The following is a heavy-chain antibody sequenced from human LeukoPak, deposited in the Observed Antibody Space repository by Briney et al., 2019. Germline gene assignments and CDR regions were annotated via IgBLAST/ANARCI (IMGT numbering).Heavy chain of an antibody. D-gene: IGHD1-26*01. CDR1: GYTFTSYN. J-gene: IGHJ4*02. Sequence: ASVTVSCKTSGYTFTSYNINWVRQATGQGLEWMGWMNPNSGNTDSAQKFQGRVTMTRDTSINTAYMELTSLRFEDTAVYYCTRRVGAPGHFDFWGQGTLVTVSS. CDR3: TRRVGAPGHFDF. CDR2: MNPNSGNT. V-gene: IGHV1-8*01.